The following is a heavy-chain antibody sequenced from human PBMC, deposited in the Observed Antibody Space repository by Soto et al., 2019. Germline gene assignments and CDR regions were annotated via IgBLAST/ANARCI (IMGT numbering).Heavy chain of an antibody. J-gene: IGHJ6*03. CDR2: ISSSSSYI. Sequence: GGSLRLSCAASGFTFSSYSMNWVRQAPGKGLEWVSSISSSSSYIYYADSVKGRFTISRDNAKNSLYLQMNSLRAEDTAVYYCARDLSFNYMDVWGKGTTVTVSS. V-gene: IGHV3-21*01. CDR3: ARDLSFNYMDV. CDR1: GFTFSSYS.